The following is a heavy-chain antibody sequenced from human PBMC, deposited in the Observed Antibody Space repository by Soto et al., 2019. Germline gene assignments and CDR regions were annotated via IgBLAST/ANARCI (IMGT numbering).Heavy chain of an antibody. CDR3: ARDDIPGRAVAIYGMDV. CDR1: GFTFNIYG. Sequence: GSLRLSCAASGFTFNIYGMHWVRQAPGKGLEWVAVIWYDGSNEYYADSVKGRFTISRDNSKNTLYLQMNSLRAEDTAVYYCARDDIPGRAVAIYGMDVWGQGTTVTVSS. J-gene: IGHJ6*02. V-gene: IGHV3-33*08. D-gene: IGHD6-19*01. CDR2: IWYDGSNE.